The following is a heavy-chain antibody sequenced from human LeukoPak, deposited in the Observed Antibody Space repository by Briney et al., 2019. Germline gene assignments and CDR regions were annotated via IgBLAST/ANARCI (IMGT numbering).Heavy chain of an antibody. V-gene: IGHV4-59*01. Sequence: PSETLSLTCTVSGGSISSYYWSWIRQPPGKGLEWIGYIYYSGSTNYNPSLKSRVTISVDTSKNQFSLKLGSVTAADTAVYYCARDAFEGFDYWGQGTLVTVSS. CDR3: ARDAFEGFDY. CDR1: GGSISSYY. J-gene: IGHJ4*02. D-gene: IGHD3-16*01. CDR2: IYYSGST.